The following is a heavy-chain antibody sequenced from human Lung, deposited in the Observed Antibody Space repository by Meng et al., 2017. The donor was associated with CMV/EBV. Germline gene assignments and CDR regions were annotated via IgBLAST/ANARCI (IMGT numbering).Heavy chain of an antibody. CDR3: ARAYRAIDY. CDR2: IKEDGSEK. V-gene: IGHV3-7*01. J-gene: IGHJ4*02. CDR1: GFTLSSYW. D-gene: IGHD1-26*01. Sequence: GGSLRLSCAASGFTLSSYWMSWVRQAPGKGLEWVANIKEDGSEKYYVDSVKGRSTISRDNAKNSLYVQMNSLRGEDTAVYYCARAYRAIDYWGQGTLVTVSS.